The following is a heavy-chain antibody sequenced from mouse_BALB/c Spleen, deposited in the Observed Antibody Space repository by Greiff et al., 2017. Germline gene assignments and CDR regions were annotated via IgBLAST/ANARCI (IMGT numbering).Heavy chain of an antibody. CDR2: ISSGGST. Sequence: EVKLVESGGGLVQPGGSLKLSCAASGFTFSSYAMSWVRQTPEKRLEWVASISSGGSTYYPDSVKGRFTISRDNARNILYLQMSSLRSEDTAMYYCARGFYYGSSDYAMDYWGQGTSVTVSS. D-gene: IGHD1-1*01. CDR3: ARGFYYGSSDYAMDY. CDR1: GFTFSSYA. J-gene: IGHJ4*01. V-gene: IGHV5-6-5*01.